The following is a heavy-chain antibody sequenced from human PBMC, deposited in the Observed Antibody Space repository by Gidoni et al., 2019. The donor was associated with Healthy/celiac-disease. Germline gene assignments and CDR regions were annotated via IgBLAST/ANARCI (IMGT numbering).Heavy chain of an antibody. CDR2: TYYRSKWYN. CDR3: ARAGYSSGWYEGEYFQH. J-gene: IGHJ1*01. CDR1: GDSVSSNSSP. D-gene: IGHD6-19*01. V-gene: IGHV6-1*01. Sequence: QVQLQQSGPGLVKPSPTLSLTCSISGDSVSSNSSPWNWIRQSPSRGLEWLGRTYYRSKWYNDYAVSVKSRITINPDTSKNQFSLQLNSVTPEDTAVYYCARAGYSSGWYEGEYFQHWGQGTLVTVSS.